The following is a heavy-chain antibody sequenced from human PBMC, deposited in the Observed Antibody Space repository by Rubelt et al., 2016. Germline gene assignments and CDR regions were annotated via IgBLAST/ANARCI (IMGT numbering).Heavy chain of an antibody. J-gene: IGHJ4*02. CDR2: IYTSGST. D-gene: IGHD2-15*01. CDR3: ARINLMVVDY. CDR1: GGSISTYY. V-gene: IGHV4-4*07. Sequence: QVQLQESGPGLVKPSETLSLTCTVSGGSISTYYWSWIRQPAGKGLQWIGRIYTSGSTNYNPPRKSRVTMSVDTSKNQFSLKLSSVTAADTAVYYCARINLMVVDYWGQGTLVTVSS.